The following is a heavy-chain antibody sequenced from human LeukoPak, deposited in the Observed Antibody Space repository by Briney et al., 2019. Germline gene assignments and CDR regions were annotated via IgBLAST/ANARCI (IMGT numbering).Heavy chain of an antibody. V-gene: IGHV3-33*08. D-gene: IGHD5-18*01. J-gene: IGHJ4*02. CDR2: IWYDGSNK. CDR3: ARPPFRGYSYGRYYFDY. Sequence: PGGSLRLSCAASGFTFSTYAMHWVRQAPGKGLEWVAVIWYDGSNKYYADSVKGRFTISRDNSKNTLYLQMNSLRAEDTAVYYCARPPFRGYSYGRYYFDYWGQGTLVTVSS. CDR1: GFTFSTYA.